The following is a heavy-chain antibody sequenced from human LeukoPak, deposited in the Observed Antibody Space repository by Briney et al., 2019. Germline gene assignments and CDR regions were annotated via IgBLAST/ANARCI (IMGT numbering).Heavy chain of an antibody. CDR2: ISYDGSNK. CDR1: GFTFSSYG. J-gene: IGHJ4*02. V-gene: IGHV3-30*18. Sequence: GGSLRLSCAASGFTFSSYGMHWVRQAAGKGLEWVAVISYDGSNKYYADSVKGRFTISRDNSKNTLYLQMNSLRAEDTAVYYCAKAYYFDYWGQGTLVTVSS. CDR3: AKAYYFDY.